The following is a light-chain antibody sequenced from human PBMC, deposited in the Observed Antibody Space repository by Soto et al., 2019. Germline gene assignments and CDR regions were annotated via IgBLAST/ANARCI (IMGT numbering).Light chain of an antibody. V-gene: IGLV1-44*01. Sequence: QSVLTQPPSGSGAPGQRVTISCSGSSSNIGTTTVNWYQHVPGTAPKLLIYNINQRPSGVPDRFSGSRSGTSASLAISGLQSEDEADYYCSSWDDSLNGVVFGRGTKLTVL. J-gene: IGLJ2*01. CDR1: SSNIGTTT. CDR3: SSWDDSLNGVV. CDR2: NIN.